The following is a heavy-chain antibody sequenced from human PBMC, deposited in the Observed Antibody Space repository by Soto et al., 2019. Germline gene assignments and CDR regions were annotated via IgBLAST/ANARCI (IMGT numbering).Heavy chain of an antibody. D-gene: IGHD4-17*01. CDR1: GGSISSGGYY. J-gene: IGHJ4*02. V-gene: IGHV4-31*03. Sequence: SETLSLTCTVSGGSISSGGYYWSWIRQHPGKGLEWIGYIYYSGSTYYNPSLKSRVTISVDTSKNQFSLKLSSVTAADTAVYYCARAAQTTVPTAQFDYWGRGTLVTVSS. CDR2: IYYSGST. CDR3: ARAAQTTVPTAQFDY.